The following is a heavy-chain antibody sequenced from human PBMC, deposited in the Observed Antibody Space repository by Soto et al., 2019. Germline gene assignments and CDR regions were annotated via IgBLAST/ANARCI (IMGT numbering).Heavy chain of an antibody. CDR1: GFSLNNPRMG. Sequence: QVTLKESGPVLVKPTETLTLTCTVSGFSLNNPRMGVSWIRQPPGKPLEWLAHFFSDAERSYSASMQSRLTMSTCTSGSQVVLTMTNMDPVDTATYFCARMDGDYNYYAMDVWGQGTTVTVSS. J-gene: IGHJ6*02. D-gene: IGHD4-17*01. CDR2: FFSDAER. CDR3: ARMDGDYNYYAMDV. V-gene: IGHV2-26*01.